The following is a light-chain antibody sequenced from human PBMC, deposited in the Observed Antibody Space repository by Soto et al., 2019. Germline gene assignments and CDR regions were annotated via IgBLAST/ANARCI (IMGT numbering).Light chain of an antibody. CDR1: QGISRW. V-gene: IGKV1-12*01. CDR2: VAS. Sequence: DIQMTQSPSFVSASVGDRVTITCRASQGISRWLAWYQQKPGKAPNLLIYVASRLESGVPSRFRGSGSGTDFTLTITHLQSEDFATYYCQHYLNYPITFGQGTRLEIK. CDR3: QHYLNYPIT. J-gene: IGKJ5*01.